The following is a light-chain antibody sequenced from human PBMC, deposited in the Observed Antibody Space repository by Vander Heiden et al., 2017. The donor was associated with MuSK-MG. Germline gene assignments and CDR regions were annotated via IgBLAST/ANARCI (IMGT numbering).Light chain of an antibody. V-gene: IGLV1-44*01. CDR3: AAWDDSRNGYV. J-gene: IGLJ1*01. CDR2: SNN. Sequence: QSVLTQPPSASGTPGQRVTISCSGSSSNIGSSTVTWYQQLPGTAPKLLIYSNNQRPSGVPDRFSGSKSGTSASMAISGLQSEDEADYYCAAWDDSRNGYVFGTGTKVTVL. CDR1: SSNIGSST.